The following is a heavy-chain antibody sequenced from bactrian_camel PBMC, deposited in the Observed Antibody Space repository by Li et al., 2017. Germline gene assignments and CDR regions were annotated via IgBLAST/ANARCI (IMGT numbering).Heavy chain of an antibody. CDR1: GDIEKSTC. CDR2: IDSDGRI. Sequence: QVQLVESGGGSVQAGGSLTLSCVVSGDIEKSTCLGWFRQFPNKEREGVAAIDSDGRINYANSVKGRFTISQDNAKKTAYLQMNSLKLEDTAMYYCAASSRLTGLSLTPGTYNYWGQGTQVTVS. CDR3: AASSRLTGLSLTPGTYNY. V-gene: IGHV3S53*01. J-gene: IGHJ4*01. D-gene: IGHD7*01.